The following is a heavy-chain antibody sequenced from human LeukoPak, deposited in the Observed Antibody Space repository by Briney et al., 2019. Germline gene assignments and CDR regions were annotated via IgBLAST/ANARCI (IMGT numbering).Heavy chain of an antibody. CDR2: IYSGGST. V-gene: IGHV3-53*01. CDR1: GFIFSNSN. CDR3: ARGSVVVTAFFDY. Sequence: GGSLRLSCAASGFIFSNSNINWVRQAPGKGLEWVSVIYSGGSTYYADSVKGRFTISRDNSKNTLYLQMNSLRAEDTAVYYCARGSVVVTAFFDYWGQGTLVTVSS. D-gene: IGHD2-21*02. J-gene: IGHJ4*02.